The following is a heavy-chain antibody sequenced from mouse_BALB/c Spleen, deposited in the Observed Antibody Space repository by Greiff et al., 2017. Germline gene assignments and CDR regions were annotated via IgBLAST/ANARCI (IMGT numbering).Heavy chain of an antibody. CDR1: GFTFSSFG. D-gene: IGHD1-1*01. V-gene: IGHV5-17*02. CDR2: ISSGSSTI. J-gene: IGHJ4*01. Sequence: EVQRVESGGGLVQPGGSRKLSCAASGFTFSSFGMHWVRQAPEKGLEWVAYISSGSSTIYYADTVKGRLTISRDNPKNTLFLQMTSLRSEDTAMYYCARGEGSSYAMDYWGQGTSVTVSS. CDR3: ARGEGSSYAMDY.